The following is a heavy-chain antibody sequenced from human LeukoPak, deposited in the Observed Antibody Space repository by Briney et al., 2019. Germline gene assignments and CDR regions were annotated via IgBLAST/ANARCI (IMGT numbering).Heavy chain of an antibody. CDR2: ISYDGSNK. CDR1: GFTFSSYG. Sequence: GGSLRLSCAASGFTFSSYGMHWVRQAPGKGLEWVAVISYDGSNKYYADSVKGRFTISRDNSKNTLYLQMNSLRAEDTAVYYCAKEHYDFWSGYYTPDYWGQGTLVTVSS. D-gene: IGHD3-3*01. J-gene: IGHJ4*02. V-gene: IGHV3-30*18. CDR3: AKEHYDFWSGYYTPDY.